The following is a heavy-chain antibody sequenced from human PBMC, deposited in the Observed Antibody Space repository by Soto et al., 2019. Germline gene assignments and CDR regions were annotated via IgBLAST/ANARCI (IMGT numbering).Heavy chain of an antibody. V-gene: IGHV3-23*01. J-gene: IGHJ4*02. D-gene: IGHD6-6*01. CDR3: AKRPLAARHTDY. Sequence: EVQLLESGGGLVQPGGSLRLSCAASGFTFSNYAMTRVRQAPGKGLEWVSTISGSGDNTYYADSVRGRFTISRDNSKNTLYLQMNSLRADDTAVYYCAKRPLAARHTDYWGQGTLVTVSS. CDR2: ISGSGDNT. CDR1: GFTFSNYA.